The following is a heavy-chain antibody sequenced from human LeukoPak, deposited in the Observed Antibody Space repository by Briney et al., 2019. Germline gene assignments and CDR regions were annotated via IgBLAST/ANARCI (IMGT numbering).Heavy chain of an antibody. J-gene: IGHJ6*03. D-gene: IGHD5-12*01. CDR1: GDSIISSTYY. CDR3: ARQGGSAYGFYYYYYYMDV. V-gene: IGHV4-39*01. Sequence: SETLSLTCTVSGDSIISSTYYWGWIRQPPGKGLEWIGSIYYSGSTYYNPSLKSRVTISVDTSKNQFSLKLSSVTAADTAVYYCARQGGSAYGFYYYYYYMDVWGKGTTVTISS. CDR2: IYYSGST.